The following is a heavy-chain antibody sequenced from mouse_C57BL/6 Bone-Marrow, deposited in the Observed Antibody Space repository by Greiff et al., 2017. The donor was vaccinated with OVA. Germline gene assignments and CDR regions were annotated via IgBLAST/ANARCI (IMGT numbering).Heavy chain of an antibody. D-gene: IGHD1-1*01. CDR2: IDPSDSYT. V-gene: IGHV1-69*01. CDR3: ASYGSSPHYYAMDY. J-gene: IGHJ4*01. CDR1: GYTFTSYW. Sequence: QVQLQQPGAELVMPGASVKLSCKASGYTFTSYWMQWVKQRPGQGLEWIGEIDPSDSYTNYNQKFKGKSTLTVDKSSSTAYMQLSSLTSEDSAVYYCASYGSSPHYYAMDYWGQGTSVTVSS.